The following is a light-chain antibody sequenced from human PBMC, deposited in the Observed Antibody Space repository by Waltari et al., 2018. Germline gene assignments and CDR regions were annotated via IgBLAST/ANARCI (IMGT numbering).Light chain of an antibody. J-gene: IGLJ2*01. CDR1: SSDVGRSIY. CDR2: DVT. CDR3: CTYVGTSVV. V-gene: IGLV2-11*01. Sequence: QSALTQPRSVSGSPGPSVTTPCTGTSSDVGRSIYVSWYQQHPGKAPNLLMYDVTKRPSGVPNRCSGSKSGNTASLTISGLQAEDAADYYCCTYVGTSVVFGGGTKVTVL.